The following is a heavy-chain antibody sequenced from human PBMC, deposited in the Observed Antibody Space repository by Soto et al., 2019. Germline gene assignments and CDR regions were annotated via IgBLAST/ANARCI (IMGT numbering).Heavy chain of an antibody. D-gene: IGHD2-21*02. J-gene: IGHJ6*02. V-gene: IGHV4-59*01. CDR1: GGSISGYY. Sequence: SETLSLTCTVSGGSISGYYWSWLRQPPGKGLEWIGYIYNIESTNYNPSLRSRVNMSIDTSQEQFSLKLNSVTAADTAVYYCARDLWGYCGTDCYPLDVWGQGTTVTVS. CDR3: ARDLWGYCGTDCYPLDV. CDR2: IYNIEST.